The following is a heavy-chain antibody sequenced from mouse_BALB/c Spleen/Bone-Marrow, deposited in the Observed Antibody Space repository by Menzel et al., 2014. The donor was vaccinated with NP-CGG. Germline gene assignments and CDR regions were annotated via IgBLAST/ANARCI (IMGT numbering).Heavy chain of an antibody. Sequence: EVKLVESGGGLVKSGGSLKLSCAASGFSFSNYGMSWVRQTPEKRLGWVATISGDGRYTFYSDSVKGRFTISRDNDKNNLYLQLSSLTSDDTALYYCARHAYYGETEVFFVYWRQWTLVTVAA. CDR2: ISGDGRYT. D-gene: IGHD2-13*01. V-gene: IGHV5-9-2*01. CDR3: ARHAYYGETEVFFVY. CDR1: GFSFSNYG. J-gene: IGHJ3*01.